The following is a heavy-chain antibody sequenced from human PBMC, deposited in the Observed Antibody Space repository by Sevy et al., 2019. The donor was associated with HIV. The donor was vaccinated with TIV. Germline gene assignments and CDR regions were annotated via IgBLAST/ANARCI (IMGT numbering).Heavy chain of an antibody. CDR2: IYYSGST. CDR3: ARGNIVVVPAAMDY. Sequence: SETLSLTCTVSGGSISSGGYYWSWIRQHPGKGLEWIGYIYYSGSTYYNPSLKSRVTISVDTSKNQLSLKLSSVTAADTAEYYGARGNIVVVPAAMDYWGQGTLVTVSS. CDR1: GGSISSGGYY. J-gene: IGHJ4*02. V-gene: IGHV4-31*03. D-gene: IGHD2-2*01.